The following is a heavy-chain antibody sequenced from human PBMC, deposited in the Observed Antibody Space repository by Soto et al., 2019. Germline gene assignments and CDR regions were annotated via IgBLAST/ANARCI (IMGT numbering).Heavy chain of an antibody. CDR2: IIPILGIA. D-gene: IGHD1-26*01. CDR3: ATLNLLGGYYFDY. CDR1: GGTFSSYT. J-gene: IGHJ4*02. Sequence: QVQLVQSGAEVKKPGSSVKVSCKASGGTFSSYTISWVRQAPGQGLEWMGRIIPILGIANYAQKFQGRVTITADKSTSTAYMELSSLRSEDTAVYYWATLNLLGGYYFDYWGQGTLVTVSS. V-gene: IGHV1-69*02.